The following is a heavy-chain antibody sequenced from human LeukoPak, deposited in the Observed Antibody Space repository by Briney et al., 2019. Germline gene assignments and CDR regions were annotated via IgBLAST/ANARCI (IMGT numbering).Heavy chain of an antibody. CDR2: ISPSGSYI. Sequence: GGSLRLSCAASGFIFNKYTMNWVRQAPGRGLEWVSSISPSGSYIYYADSVKGRFTISRDNAKNSLYLQMNSLRAEDTAVFYCARLAIWNLGAGGFDYWGQGTLVTVSS. J-gene: IGHJ4*01. CDR3: ARLAIWNLGAGGFDY. D-gene: IGHD1-1*01. CDR1: GFIFNKYT. V-gene: IGHV3-21*01.